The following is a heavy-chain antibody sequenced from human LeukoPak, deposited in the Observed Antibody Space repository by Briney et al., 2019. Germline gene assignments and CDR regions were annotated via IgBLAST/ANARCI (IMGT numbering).Heavy chain of an antibody. J-gene: IGHJ4*02. Sequence: GRSLRLSCAASGFTFSSYAMHWVRQAPGKGLEWVAVISYDGSNKYYADSVKGRFTISRDNSKNTLYLQMNSLRAEDTAVYYCASRSGNWNDGRNDYWGQGTLVTVSS. D-gene: IGHD1-20*01. V-gene: IGHV3-30*01. CDR3: ASRSGNWNDGRNDY. CDR2: ISYDGSNK. CDR1: GFTFSSYA.